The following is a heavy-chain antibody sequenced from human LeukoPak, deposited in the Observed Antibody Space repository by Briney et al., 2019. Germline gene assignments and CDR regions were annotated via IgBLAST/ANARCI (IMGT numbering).Heavy chain of an antibody. CDR2: IIPIFGSA. J-gene: IGHJ4*02. V-gene: IGHV1-69*05. CDR1: GGTLSSYA. D-gene: IGHD6-13*01. CDR3: ARGPIIAAGGEFDY. Sequence: SVKVSCKASGGTLSSYAISWVRQAPGQGLEWMGRIIPIFGSANYAQKFQGRVTITTDESTSTAYMELSSLRSEDTAVYYCARGPIIAAGGEFDYWGQGTLVTVSS.